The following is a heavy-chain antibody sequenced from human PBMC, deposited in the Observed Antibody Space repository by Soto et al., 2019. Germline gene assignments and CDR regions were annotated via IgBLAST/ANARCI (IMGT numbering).Heavy chain of an antibody. Sequence: GASVKVSCKASGYTFTGYYMHWVRQAPGQGLEWMGWINPNSGGTNYAQKFQGRVTMTRDTSISTAYMELSRLRSDDTAVYYCARDAGYCSSTSCSRGYYYGMDVWGQGTTVTVSS. CDR3: ARDAGYCSSTSCSRGYYYGMDV. D-gene: IGHD2-2*01. CDR2: INPNSGGT. CDR1: GYTFTGYY. V-gene: IGHV1-2*02. J-gene: IGHJ6*02.